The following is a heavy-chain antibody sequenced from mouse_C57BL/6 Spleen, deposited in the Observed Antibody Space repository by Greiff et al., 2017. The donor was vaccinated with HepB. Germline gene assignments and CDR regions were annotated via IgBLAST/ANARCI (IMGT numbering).Heavy chain of an antibody. J-gene: IGHJ4*01. CDR2: IDPSDSET. Sequence: QVQLQQPGAELVRPGSSVKLSCKASGYTFTSYWMHWVKQRPIQGLEWIGNIDPSDSETHYNQKFKDKATLTVDKSSSTAYMQVSSLTSEDSAVYYCARGSYYYAMDYWGQGTSVTVSS. CDR3: ARGSYYYAMDY. CDR1: GYTFTSYW. V-gene: IGHV1-52*01.